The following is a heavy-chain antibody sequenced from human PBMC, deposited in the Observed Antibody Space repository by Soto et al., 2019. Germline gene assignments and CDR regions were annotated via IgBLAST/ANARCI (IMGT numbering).Heavy chain of an antibody. D-gene: IGHD3-22*01. V-gene: IGHV3-23*01. CDR1: PVALRSYG. CDR2: ISGSGGST. CDR3: PKGVRKSYDRSGYYSSAEYFRH. J-gene: IGHJ1*01. Sequence: GWSVGVPCSASPVALRSYGMSWVCQAPGKGLEWVASISGSGGSTYYADSVKGGCTISRDNSKNARYRQMNRLRVGVTAVYSCPKGVRKSYDRSGYYSSAEYFRHWGQGTLVTVSS.